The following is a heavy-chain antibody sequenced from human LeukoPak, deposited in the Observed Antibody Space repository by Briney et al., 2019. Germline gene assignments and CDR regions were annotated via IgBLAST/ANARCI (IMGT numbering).Heavy chain of an antibody. CDR1: GGSISSYY. J-gene: IGHJ3*02. Sequence: SETLSLTCTVSGGSISSYYWSWIRQPPAKGLEWIGYIYYSGSTNYNPSLKSRVTISVDTSKNQFSLQLNSVTPEDTAVYYCVSGRVAGIDAFDIWGQGTMVTVSS. D-gene: IGHD6-19*01. V-gene: IGHV4-59*12. CDR3: VSGRVAGIDAFDI. CDR2: IYYSGST.